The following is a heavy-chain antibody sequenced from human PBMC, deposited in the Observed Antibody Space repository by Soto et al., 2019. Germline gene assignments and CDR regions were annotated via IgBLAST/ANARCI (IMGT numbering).Heavy chain of an antibody. J-gene: IGHJ6*02. Sequence: SVKVSCKASGVTFSSYAISWVRQAPGQGLEWMGGIIPIFGTANYAQKFQGRVTITADESTSTAYMELSSLRSEDTAVYDCASSLVGATVDYYYGMDVWGQGTTVTVSS. D-gene: IGHD1-26*01. CDR1: GVTFSSYA. V-gene: IGHV1-69*13. CDR2: IIPIFGTA. CDR3: ASSLVGATVDYYYGMDV.